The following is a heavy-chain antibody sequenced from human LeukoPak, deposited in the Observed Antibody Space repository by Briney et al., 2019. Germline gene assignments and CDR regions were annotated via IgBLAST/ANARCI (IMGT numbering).Heavy chain of an antibody. V-gene: IGHV4-61*01. CDR2: FYYTGST. J-gene: IGHJ4*02. CDR3: ATSGNYYLKY. Sequence: SETLSLTCTVSGGSVSGGSYYWSWIRQPPGKGLEWIGYFYYTGSTNYNPSLKSRVTISVDTSKNQFSLKLSSVTAADTAVYYCATSGNYYLKYWGQGTLVTVSS. D-gene: IGHD1-26*01. CDR1: GGSVSGGSYY.